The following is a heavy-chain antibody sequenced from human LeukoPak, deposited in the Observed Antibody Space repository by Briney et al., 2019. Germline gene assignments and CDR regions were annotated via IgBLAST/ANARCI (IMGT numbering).Heavy chain of an antibody. CDR1: GFTFSSYA. CDR3: ARARGFCSGGSCYNPFDP. V-gene: IGHV3-23*01. D-gene: IGHD2-15*01. Sequence: GGSLRLSCAASGFTFSSYAMSWVRQAPGKGLEWVSGISGSDGSTYYADSVKGRFTISRDYSKNTLYVQMNSLRAEDTAVYYCARARGFCSGGSCYNPFDPWGQGTLVTVSS. CDR2: ISGSDGST. J-gene: IGHJ5*02.